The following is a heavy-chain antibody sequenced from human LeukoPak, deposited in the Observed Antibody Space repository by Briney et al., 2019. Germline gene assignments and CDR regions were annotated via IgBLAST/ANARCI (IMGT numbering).Heavy chain of an antibody. CDR3: ARVLTFYNDLATS. CDR2: INPNSGDT. Sequence: ASVKVSCKASGYIFTGYYMHWVRQAPGQGLEWMGWINPNSGDTNYAQKFQGRVTMTSGTSITTAYMEVSALTSDDTAIYYCARVLTFYNDLATSWGQGTLVTVSS. D-gene: IGHD3/OR15-3a*01. V-gene: IGHV1-2*02. CDR1: GYIFTGYY. J-gene: IGHJ5*02.